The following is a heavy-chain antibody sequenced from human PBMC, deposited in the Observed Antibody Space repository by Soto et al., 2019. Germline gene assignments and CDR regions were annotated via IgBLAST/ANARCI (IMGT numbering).Heavy chain of an antibody. CDR2: ISSRSSDT. D-gene: IGHD6-6*01. CDR3: ARVRRAEYSISCGYYFGH. Sequence: SLRLSYAASGFTFSDYYMSWIRQAPGKGLEWVSYISSRSSDTNYADSVKGRFTISRDNAKNSLYLQMNSLRAEDTAVYYCARVRRAEYSISCGYYFGHWGQGA. V-gene: IGHV3-11*06. CDR1: GFTFSDYY. J-gene: IGHJ4*02.